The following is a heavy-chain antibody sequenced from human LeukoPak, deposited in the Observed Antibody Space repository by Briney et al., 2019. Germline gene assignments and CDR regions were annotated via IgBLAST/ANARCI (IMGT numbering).Heavy chain of an antibody. V-gene: IGHV1-2*02. Sequence: GSVKVSCKASGYTFTYHYIHWVRQAPGQGLEWMGWFNPNSGGADYAQKFQGRVTMTRDTSITTAYMELSSLRSDDTAVYYCLTMIVVVTNSWGQGTLVTVSS. J-gene: IGHJ4*02. CDR2: FNPNSGGA. D-gene: IGHD3-22*01. CDR3: LTMIVVVTNS. CDR1: GYTFTYHY.